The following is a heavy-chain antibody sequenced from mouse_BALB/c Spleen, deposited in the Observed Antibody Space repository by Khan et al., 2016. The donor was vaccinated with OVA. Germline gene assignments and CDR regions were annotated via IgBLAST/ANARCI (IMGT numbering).Heavy chain of an antibody. Sequence: QVQLQQSGAELARPGASVKLSCKASGYTFSDYYINWVKQRTGQGLEWIGEISPGSGDTYYNEKFKGKATLTADKSYSTAYLQHSSLTSEASAVYCCARRNYFGYTFAYWGQGTLVTVSA. CDR1: GYTFSDYY. V-gene: IGHV1-77*01. CDR3: ARRNYFGYTFAY. J-gene: IGHJ3*01. D-gene: IGHD1-2*01. CDR2: ISPGSGDT.